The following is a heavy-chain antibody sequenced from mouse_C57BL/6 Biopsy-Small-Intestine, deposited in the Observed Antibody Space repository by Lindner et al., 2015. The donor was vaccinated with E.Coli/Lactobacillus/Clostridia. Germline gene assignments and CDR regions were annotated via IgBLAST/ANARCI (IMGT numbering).Heavy chain of an antibody. CDR2: INPYNGDT. CDR1: GYSFTSYV. D-gene: IGHD2-3*01. V-gene: IGHV1-14*01. J-gene: IGHJ2*01. Sequence: VQLQESGLSVVKPGASVKMSCKASGYSFTSYVMHWVKQKPGQGLEWIGYINPYNGDTKYSEKFKGKATLTSDKSSSTAYMEFSSLTSEDSAVYYCARGGWLLRDYFDYWGQGTTLTVSS. CDR3: ARGGWLLRDYFDY.